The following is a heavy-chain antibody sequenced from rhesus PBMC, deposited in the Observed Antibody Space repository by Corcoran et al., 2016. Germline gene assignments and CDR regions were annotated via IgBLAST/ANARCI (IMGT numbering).Heavy chain of an antibody. CDR2: IDGNSAST. CDR1: GGYISGYY. CDR3: ARRLATVTLSYFDY. V-gene: IGHV4-73*01. D-gene: IGHD5-36*02. Sequence: QVKRQQWGEGLVKPSETLPLTCAVYGGYISGYYWSWIRQPPGKGLERIGNIDGNSASTNYPPSLKNRVTISKDTSKTQFSRQLSSVTAADTAVYYCARRLATVTLSYFDYWGQGVLVTVSS. J-gene: IGHJ4*01.